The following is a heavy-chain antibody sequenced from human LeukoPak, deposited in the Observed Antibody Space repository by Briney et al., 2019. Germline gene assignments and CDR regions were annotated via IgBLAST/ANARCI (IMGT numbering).Heavy chain of an antibody. V-gene: IGHV4-59*01. CDR1: GGSISSYY. J-gene: IGHJ4*02. Sequence: SETLSLTYALSGGSISSYYWNLIRQPPGKGLEWIGYIYYSGSTNYNPSLKSRVAISIDTSKNQLSLKLSSVTAADTAVYYCATDVRGLVPYYFDFWGQGTLVTVSS. D-gene: IGHD3-10*02. CDR2: IYYSGST. CDR3: ATDVRGLVPYYFDF.